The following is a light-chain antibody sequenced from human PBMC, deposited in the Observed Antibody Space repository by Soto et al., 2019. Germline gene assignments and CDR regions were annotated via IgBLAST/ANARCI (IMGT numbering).Light chain of an antibody. V-gene: IGLV1-40*01. J-gene: IGLJ1*01. Sequence: QSVLTQPPSVSGAPGQRVTISCTGSSSNIGTGYNIHWYQQVPGTAPKLLIYGNSNRPSGVPDRFSGSKSGTSASLAITGLQAEDEADYYCQYYDSRLSGVVFGTGTKLTVL. CDR1: SSNIGTGYN. CDR3: QYYDSRLSGVV. CDR2: GNS.